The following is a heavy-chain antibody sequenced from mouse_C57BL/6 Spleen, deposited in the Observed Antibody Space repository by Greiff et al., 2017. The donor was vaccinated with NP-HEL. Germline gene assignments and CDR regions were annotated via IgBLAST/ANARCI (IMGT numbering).Heavy chain of an antibody. CDR2: ISDGGSYT. V-gene: IGHV5-4*01. D-gene: IGHD1-1*01. CDR3: AREKGSSPYFDV. J-gene: IGHJ1*03. Sequence: EVMLVESGGGLVKPGGSLKLSCAASGFTFSSYAMSWVRQTPEKRLEWVATISDGGSYTYYPDNVKGRFTISRDNAKNNLYLQMSHLKSEDTAMYYCAREKGSSPYFDVWGTGTTVTVSS. CDR1: GFTFSSYA.